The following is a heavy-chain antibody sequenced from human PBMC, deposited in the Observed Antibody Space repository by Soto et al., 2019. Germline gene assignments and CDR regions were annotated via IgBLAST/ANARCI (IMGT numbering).Heavy chain of an antibody. CDR2: ISSSDTII. J-gene: IGHJ4*02. Sequence: PGGSLRLSCAASGFTFSDYYMSWIRQAPGEGLEWVSYISSSDTIISYADSVKGRFTISRDNAKNSLYLQMNSLRAEDTAVYYCARDLGYYDSSGYFDYWGQGTLVTVSS. V-gene: IGHV3-11*01. D-gene: IGHD3-22*01. CDR1: GFTFSDYY. CDR3: ARDLGYYDSSGYFDY.